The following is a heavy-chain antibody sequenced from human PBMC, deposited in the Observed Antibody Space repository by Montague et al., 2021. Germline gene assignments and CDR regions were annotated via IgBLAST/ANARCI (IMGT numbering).Heavy chain of an antibody. CDR3: ARDYWVSDY. CDR2: IKQDGSEK. CDR1: EFTFSSYW. Sequence: SLRLSRAASEFTFSSYWMTWVRQAPGKGLEWVANIKQDGSEKYYADSVKGRFTISRDNAKNSLYLQMNSLRAEDTAVYYCARDYWVSDYWGQGTLVTVSS. J-gene: IGHJ4*02. V-gene: IGHV3-7*01. D-gene: IGHD2-15*01.